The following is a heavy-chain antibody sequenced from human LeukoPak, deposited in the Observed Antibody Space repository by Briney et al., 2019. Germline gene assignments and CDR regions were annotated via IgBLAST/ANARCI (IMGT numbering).Heavy chain of an antibody. CDR1: GYTFTSYG. Sequence: ASVKVSCKASGYTFTSYGISWVRQAPGQGLEWVGWISGYNGNTNYGQKVQGGVTMTTDTSTSTAYMELRSLRSDDTAVYYCARKFPNNRFDPWGQGTLVTVSS. CDR2: ISGYNGNT. J-gene: IGHJ5*02. D-gene: IGHD2-21*01. V-gene: IGHV1-18*01. CDR3: ARKFPNNRFDP.